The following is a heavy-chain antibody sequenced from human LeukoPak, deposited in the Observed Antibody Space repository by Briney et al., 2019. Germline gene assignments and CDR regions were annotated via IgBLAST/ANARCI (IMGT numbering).Heavy chain of an antibody. CDR2: ISGSGGST. CDR3: AKDRAMVRGATDAFDI. J-gene: IGHJ3*02. CDR1: GFTFSSYA. V-gene: IGHV3-23*01. Sequence: GGSLRLSCAASGFTFSSYAMSWVRQAPGKGLEWVSAISGSGGSTYYADSVKGRFTISRDNSKNTLYLQMNSLRAEDTAVYYCAKDRAMVRGATDAFDIWGQGTMVTVSS. D-gene: IGHD3-10*01.